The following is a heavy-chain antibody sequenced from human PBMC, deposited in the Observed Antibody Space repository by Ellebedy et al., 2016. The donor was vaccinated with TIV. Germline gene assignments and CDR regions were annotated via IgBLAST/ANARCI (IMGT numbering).Heavy chain of an antibody. CDR3: AKDSAQWLVPLYNYNGMDV. V-gene: IGHV3-9*01. D-gene: IGHD6-19*01. J-gene: IGHJ6*02. Sequence: SLKISCAASGFTFDDYAMHWVRQVPGKGLEWVSGIGWNSDRLGYADSVKGRFTISRDNARNSVYLEMNSLRPEDTALYYCAKDSAQWLVPLYNYNGMDVWGQGTTVTVSS. CDR2: IGWNSDRL. CDR1: GFTFDDYA.